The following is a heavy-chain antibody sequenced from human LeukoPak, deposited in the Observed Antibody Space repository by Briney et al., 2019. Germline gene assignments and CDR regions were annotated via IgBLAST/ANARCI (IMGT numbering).Heavy chain of an antibody. CDR3: ARDGYYDTSGTSY. J-gene: IGHJ4*02. D-gene: IGHD3-22*01. Sequence: PGGSLTLSCAASGFTFSSYWMSWVRQAPGKGLEWVANIKQDGSEKYYVDSVKRRLTISRDNAKKSLYLQMNSLRVEDTAVYYCARDGYYDTSGTSYWGQGTLVTVSS. CDR2: IKQDGSEK. CDR1: GFTFSSYW. V-gene: IGHV3-7*01.